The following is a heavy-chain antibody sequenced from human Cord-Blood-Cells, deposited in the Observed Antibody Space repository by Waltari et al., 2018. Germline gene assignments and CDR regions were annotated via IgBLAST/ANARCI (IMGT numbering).Heavy chain of an antibody. CDR2: ISYSGST. J-gene: IGHJ5*02. Sequence: VQLQEAGSGLVKPSETLSLTCTVSGGSLSRYSWSWIRQPPGKGLEWIGYISYSGSTNYDPSLKSRVTISVDTSKNQFSLKLSSVTAADTAVYYCARGHYDILTGRNNWFDPWGQGTLVTVSS. V-gene: IGHV4-59*01. D-gene: IGHD3-9*01. CDR1: GGSLSRYS. CDR3: ARGHYDILTGRNNWFDP.